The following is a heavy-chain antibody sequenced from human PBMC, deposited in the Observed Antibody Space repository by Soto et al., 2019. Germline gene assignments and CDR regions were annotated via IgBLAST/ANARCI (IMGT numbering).Heavy chain of an antibody. CDR3: VRDRDSDTWPTRDV. CDR2: ISAKNGDT. V-gene: IGHV1-18*01. CDR1: GYSFTRNG. Sequence: QVHLVQSGAELKKPGASVRVSCKASGYSFTRNGIIWVRQAPGQGREWMGWISAKNGDTNYAQKFQGRVIMTTDTSTSTAYMELRSLRSDDTAVYYCVRDRDSDTWPTRDVWGQGTTVTVSS. D-gene: IGHD1-26*01. J-gene: IGHJ6*02.